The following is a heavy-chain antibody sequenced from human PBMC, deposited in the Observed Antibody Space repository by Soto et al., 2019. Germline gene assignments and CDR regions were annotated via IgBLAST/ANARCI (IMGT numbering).Heavy chain of an antibody. V-gene: IGHV4-59*13. J-gene: IGHJ6*02. Sequence: KPSETLSLTCTVSGGSFSSYYWSWIRQRPGKGLEWIAYIYHSGSASYNTSLKSRVTISRATARNQFSLKLRSVTAAATAIYYWAGYMSYCVSYYYAWNVWGQGTLVTVSS. CDR3: AGYMSYCVSYYYAWNV. D-gene: IGHD3-10*02. CDR1: GGSFSSYY. CDR2: IYHSGSA.